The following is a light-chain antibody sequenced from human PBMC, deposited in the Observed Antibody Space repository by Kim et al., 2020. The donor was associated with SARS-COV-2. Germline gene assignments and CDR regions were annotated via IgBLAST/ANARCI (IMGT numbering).Light chain of an antibody. CDR3: QAWDSSTVV. CDR2: QDS. J-gene: IGLJ2*01. V-gene: IGLV3-1*01. CDR1: KWGDKY. Sequence: VSPGQSASITRSGDKWGDKYACWYQQKPGQSPVLVNYQDSKRPSGTPERFSGSNSGNTATLTISGTQAMDEADYYCQAWDSSTVVFGGGTQLTVL.